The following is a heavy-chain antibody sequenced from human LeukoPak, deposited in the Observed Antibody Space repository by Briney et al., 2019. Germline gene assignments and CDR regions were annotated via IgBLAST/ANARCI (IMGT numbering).Heavy chain of an antibody. Sequence: SETLSLTCAVYGGSFSGYYWSWIRQPPGKGLEWIGEINHSGSTNYNPSLKSRVTISVDTSKNQFSLKLSSVTAADTAVYYCARGRSVPGYGMDVWGQGTTVTVSS. CDR3: ARGRSVPGYGMDV. CDR1: GGSFSGYY. D-gene: IGHD2-2*01. CDR2: INHSGST. V-gene: IGHV4-34*01. J-gene: IGHJ6*02.